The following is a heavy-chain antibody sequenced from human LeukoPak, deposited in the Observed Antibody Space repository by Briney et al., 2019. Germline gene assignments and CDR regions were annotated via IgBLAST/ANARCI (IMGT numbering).Heavy chain of an antibody. CDR2: ISGSGGST. CDR3: ARDPTTDYVFVY. V-gene: IGHV3-23*01. Sequence: PGGSLRLSCAASGFTFSSYGMHWVRQAPGKGLEWGSAISGSGGSTYYADSVKGGVTISRDNSKNTLYLQMNRLRAEDPAVYYCARDPTTDYVFVYSGQGTLVTVSS. CDR1: GFTFSSYG. J-gene: IGHJ4*02. D-gene: IGHD4-17*01.